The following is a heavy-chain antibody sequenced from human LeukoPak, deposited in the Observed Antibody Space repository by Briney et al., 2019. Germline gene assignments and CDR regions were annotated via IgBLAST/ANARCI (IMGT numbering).Heavy chain of an antibody. V-gene: IGHV4-4*02. CDR2: VRHSGST. D-gene: IGHD6-19*01. Sequence: PSETLSLTCAVSNDSVSSSNWWNWVRQSPGKGLEWIGEVRHSGSTHYNPSLKSRVTISVDKSKNHFSLKLTSVTAADTAVYYCARRSSGWYFDYWGQGTLVTVSS. J-gene: IGHJ4*02. CDR3: ARRSSGWYFDY. CDR1: NDSVSSSNW.